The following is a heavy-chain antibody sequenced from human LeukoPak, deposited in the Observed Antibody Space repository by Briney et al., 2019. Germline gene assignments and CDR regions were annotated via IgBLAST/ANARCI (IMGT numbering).Heavy chain of an antibody. V-gene: IGHV3-21*04. J-gene: IGHJ4*02. Sequence: GGSLRLSCVASGFTFSTYNMNWVRQAPGKGLEWVSSIVSTSSLMSYSDSVKGRFTISRDNAKNSLYLQMNSLRAEDTALYYCARVGHSGWYPFDYWGQGTLVTVSS. CDR3: ARVGHSGWYPFDY. CDR2: IVSTSSLM. D-gene: IGHD6-19*01. CDR1: GFTFSTYN.